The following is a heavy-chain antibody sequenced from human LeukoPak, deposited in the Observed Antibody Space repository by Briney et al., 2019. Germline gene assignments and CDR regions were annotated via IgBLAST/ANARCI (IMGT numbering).Heavy chain of an antibody. CDR3: AKSPQSTVPNHFDY. D-gene: IGHD4-11*01. J-gene: IGHJ4*02. V-gene: IGHV3-23*01. Sequence: GGSLRLSCAASGFTFSSYAMSWVRQAPGKGLEWVSTVTGSGGNTYYADSVKGRFTISRDNSKSTLYLQMNSLRTDDTAEYYCAKSPQSTVPNHFDYWGQGTLVTVSS. CDR1: GFTFSSYA. CDR2: VTGSGGNT.